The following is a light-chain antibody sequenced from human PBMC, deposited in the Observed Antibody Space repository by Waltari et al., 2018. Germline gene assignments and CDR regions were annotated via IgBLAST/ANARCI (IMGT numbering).Light chain of an antibody. CDR3: QQYYDYQRS. J-gene: IGKJ1*01. CDR2: AAS. V-gene: IGKV1-8*01. Sequence: AIRMTQSPSSLSASTGDRVTITFRASQSVRTYLAWYQQKPGKAPKLLIYAASTLTRGVPLRFSGSGSGTDFTLSISCLQSEDFATYYCQQYYDYQRSFGQGTKVEIK. CDR1: QSVRTY.